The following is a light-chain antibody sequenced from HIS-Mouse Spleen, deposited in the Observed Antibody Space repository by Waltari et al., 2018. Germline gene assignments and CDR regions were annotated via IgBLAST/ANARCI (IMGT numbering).Light chain of an antibody. J-gene: IGLJ1*01. CDR3: SSYTSSITF. CDR2: EVN. Sequence: QSALTQPPSVSGSPGQSITISCTGTSSDVGGHNYVPWYQQHPVKAPTLVSYEVNNRPRGVSTAFSGSRSRDPASLAITGLQAEDDADYYSSSYTSSITFFGTVTKVTV. CDR1: SSDVGGHNY. V-gene: IGLV2-14*01.